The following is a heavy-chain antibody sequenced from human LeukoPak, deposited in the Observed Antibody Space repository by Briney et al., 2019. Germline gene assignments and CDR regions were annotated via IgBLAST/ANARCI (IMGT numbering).Heavy chain of an antibody. CDR2: ISYDGSNK. Sequence: GGSLRLSCAASGFTFSGYAMHRVRQAPGKGLEWVTVISYDGSNKYYADSVKGRFSISRDNSKSTLYLQMNSLRAEDTAVYYCARESAAGTPDYWGQGALVTVSS. CDR3: ARESAAGTPDY. D-gene: IGHD6-13*01. V-gene: IGHV3-30*04. CDR1: GFTFSGYA. J-gene: IGHJ4*02.